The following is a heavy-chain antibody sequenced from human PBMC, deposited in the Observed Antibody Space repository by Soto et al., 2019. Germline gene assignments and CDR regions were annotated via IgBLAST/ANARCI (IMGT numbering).Heavy chain of an antibody. CDR1: GGSISSGDYY. V-gene: IGHV4-30-4*01. J-gene: IGHJ3*02. CDR3: ARGITYYYDGRGGGAFDI. CDR2: IYYSGST. D-gene: IGHD3-22*01. Sequence: NPSETLSLTCTVSGGSISSGDYYWSWIRQPPGKGLEWIGYIYYSGSTYYNPSLKSRVTISVDTSKNQFSLKLSSVTAADTAVYYCARGITYYYDGRGGGAFDIWGQGTMVTVSS.